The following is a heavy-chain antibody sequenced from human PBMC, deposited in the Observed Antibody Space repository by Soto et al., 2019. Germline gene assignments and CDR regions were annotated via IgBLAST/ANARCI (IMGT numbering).Heavy chain of an antibody. J-gene: IGHJ5*02. CDR2: INHSGST. D-gene: IGHD3-16*01. CDR3: ARSWRGYNWFDP. V-gene: IGHV4-34*01. Sequence: SETLSLTCAVYGGSFSGYYWSWIRQPPGKGLEWIGEINHSGSTNYNPSLKSRVTISVDTSKNQFSLKLSSVTAADTAVYYCARSWRGYNWFDPWGQGTLVTVSS. CDR1: GGSFSGYY.